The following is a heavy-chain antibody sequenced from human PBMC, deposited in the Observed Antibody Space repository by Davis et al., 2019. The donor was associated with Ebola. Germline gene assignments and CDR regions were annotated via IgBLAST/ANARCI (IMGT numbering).Heavy chain of an antibody. Sequence: YCFTSYWMGGVRQMPGKGLEWMGIIYPGDSGTRYSPSFQGQVTFSADKSINTAYLQWSSLKASDTAMYYCARFSSSSALGYYYGLDVWGQGTTVTVSS. CDR2: IYPGDSGT. J-gene: IGHJ6*02. V-gene: IGHV5-51*01. CDR3: ARFSSSSALGYYYGLDV. D-gene: IGHD6-6*01. CDR1: YCFTSYW.